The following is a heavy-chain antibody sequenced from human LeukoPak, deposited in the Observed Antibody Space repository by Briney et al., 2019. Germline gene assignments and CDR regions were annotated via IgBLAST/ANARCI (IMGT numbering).Heavy chain of an antibody. J-gene: IGHJ6*03. D-gene: IGHD5-18*01. V-gene: IGHV4-30-4*08. CDR1: GGSITRSDYY. CDR2: INYSGNT. CDR3: VRRGYTYDVYYYYYMDV. Sequence: SETLSLTCTVSGGSITRSDYYWGWIRQSPGKGLEWIGYINYSGNTYYSPSLNNRVTMSLDTSKDQFSLKLTSVIAADTAVYYYVRRGYTYDVYYYYYMDVWGKGTTVTVSS.